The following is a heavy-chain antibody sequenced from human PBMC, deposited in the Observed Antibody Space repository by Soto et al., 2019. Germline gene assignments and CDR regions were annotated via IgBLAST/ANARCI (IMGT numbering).Heavy chain of an antibody. Sequence: GESLKISCAASGFTFGNYGMNWVRQAPGKGLEWVSGISGGGGSTYYADSVKGRFTISRDPSKNTVFLEMNSLRAEDTAVYYCAKGFIVVVTVLRPDDAFDVWGQGTLVTVSS. CDR3: AKGFIVVVTVLRPDDAFDV. V-gene: IGHV3-23*01. CDR1: GFTFGNYG. D-gene: IGHD2-21*02. CDR2: ISGGGGST. J-gene: IGHJ3*01.